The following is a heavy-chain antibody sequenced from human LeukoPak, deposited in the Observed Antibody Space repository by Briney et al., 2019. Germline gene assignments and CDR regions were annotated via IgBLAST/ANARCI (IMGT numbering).Heavy chain of an antibody. CDR2: LNSKSGGT. D-gene: IGHD3-3*02. CDR1: EYTLSDYY. CDR3: ARSHILDV. J-gene: IGHJ6*02. Sequence: GSLKVSCKASEYTLSDYYIHWVRQAPGQGPEWMGWLNSKSGGTAYAQKFQGRVALTRDTSINTAYMELSSLTSDDTAMYYCARSHILDVWGQGTPVSVS. V-gene: IGHV1-2*02.